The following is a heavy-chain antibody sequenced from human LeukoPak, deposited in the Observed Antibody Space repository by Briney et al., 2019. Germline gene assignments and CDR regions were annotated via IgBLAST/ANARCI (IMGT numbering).Heavy chain of an antibody. D-gene: IGHD3-22*01. CDR3: AMISGYYYESWSN. CDR1: GYTLTELS. V-gene: IGHV1-24*01. CDR2: FDPEDGET. Sequence: ASVKVSCKVSGYTLTELSMHWVRQAPGKGLEWMGGFDPEDGETIYAQKFQGRVTMTEDTSTDTAYMELRSLRSDDTAVYYCAMISGYYYESWSNWGQGTLVTVSS. J-gene: IGHJ4*02.